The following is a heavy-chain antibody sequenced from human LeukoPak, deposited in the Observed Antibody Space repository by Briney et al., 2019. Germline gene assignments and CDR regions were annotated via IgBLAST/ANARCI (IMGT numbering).Heavy chain of an antibody. J-gene: IGHJ4*02. D-gene: IGHD1-26*01. V-gene: IGHV1-58*02. CDR3: AAGPYSGSYYFLDY. Sequence: VASVKVSCKATGFTFTSSAMQWVRQARGQRLEWIGWIVVGSGNTNYAQKFQERVAITRDMSTSTAYMELSSLRSEDTAVYYCAAGPYSGSYYFLDYWGQGTLVTVSS. CDR1: GFTFTSSA. CDR2: IVVGSGNT.